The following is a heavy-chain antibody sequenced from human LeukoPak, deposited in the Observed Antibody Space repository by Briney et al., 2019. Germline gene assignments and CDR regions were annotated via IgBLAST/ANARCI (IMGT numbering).Heavy chain of an antibody. V-gene: IGHV1-46*01. Sequence: ASVKVSCKAAGYTFTSYYMHWVRQAPGQGLEWMGIINPSGGSTSYAQQFQGRVTMTRDTSASTVYMELSSLRSEDTAVYYCARGSAIVAVPAAPDYWGEGTLVTVSS. CDR1: GYTFTSYY. CDR2: INPSGGST. D-gene: IGHD2-2*01. CDR3: ARGSAIVAVPAAPDY. J-gene: IGHJ4*02.